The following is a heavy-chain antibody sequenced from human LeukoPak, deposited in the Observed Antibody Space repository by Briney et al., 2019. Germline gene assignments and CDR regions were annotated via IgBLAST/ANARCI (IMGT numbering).Heavy chain of an antibody. CDR2: INQDGSQK. CDR3: AKDKGWNVCDY. D-gene: IGHD1-1*01. J-gene: IGHJ4*02. V-gene: IGHV3-7*01. CDR1: GFTFSSYW. Sequence: GGSLRLSCAASGFTFSSYWMSWVRQAPGKGLEWVANINQDGSQKDYVDSVKGRFIISRDNAKNSVYLQMNNLGVEDTAVYYCAKDKGWNVCDYWGQGTLVTVSS.